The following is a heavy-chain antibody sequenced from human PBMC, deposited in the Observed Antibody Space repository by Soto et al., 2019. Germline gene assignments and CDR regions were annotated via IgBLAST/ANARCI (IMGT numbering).Heavy chain of an antibody. V-gene: IGHV3-48*02. CDR3: ARDSSGYYDHDY. J-gene: IGHJ4*02. D-gene: IGHD3-22*01. CDR2: ISRSSSTI. Sequence: EVQLVESGGGLVQPGGSLRLSCAASGFTFSSYSMNWVRQAPGKGLEWVSYISRSSSTIYYADSVKGRFTISRDNAKNSLYLQMNSMRDEDTSVYYCARDSSGYYDHDYWGQGTLVTVSS. CDR1: GFTFSSYS.